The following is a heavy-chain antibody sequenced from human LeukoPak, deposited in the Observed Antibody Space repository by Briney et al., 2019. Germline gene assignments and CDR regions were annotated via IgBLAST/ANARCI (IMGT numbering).Heavy chain of an antibody. CDR2: IYHSGST. D-gene: IGHD3-22*01. V-gene: IGHV4-4*02. CDR3: ARATYYYDSSGYYPEEHDAFDI. CDR1: GCSISSSNW. J-gene: IGHJ3*02. Sequence: SGTLSLTCAVSGCSISSSNWWSWVRQPPGKGLEWIGEIYHSGSTNYNPSLKSRVTISVDTSKNHFSLKLSSVTAADTAVYYCARATYYYDSSGYYPEEHDAFDIWGQGTMVTVSS.